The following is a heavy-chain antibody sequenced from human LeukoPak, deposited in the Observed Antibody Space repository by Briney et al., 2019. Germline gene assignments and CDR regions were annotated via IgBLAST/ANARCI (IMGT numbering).Heavy chain of an antibody. V-gene: IGHV1-69*04. CDR2: IIPILGIA. CDR1: GGTFSSYA. CDR3: ARPRPDGDDYYHYGMDV. D-gene: IGHD4-17*01. J-gene: IGHJ6*02. Sequence: ASVKVSCKASGGTFSSYAISWVRQAPGQGLEWMGRIIPILGIANYAQKFQGRVTITADKSTSTAYMELSSLRSEDTAVYYCARPRPDGDDYYHYGMDVWGQGTTVTVSS.